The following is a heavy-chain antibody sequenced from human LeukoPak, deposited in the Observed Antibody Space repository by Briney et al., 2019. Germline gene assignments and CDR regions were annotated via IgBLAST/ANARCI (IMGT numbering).Heavy chain of an antibody. J-gene: IGHJ4*02. CDR2: ISCSGGST. V-gene: IGHV3-23*01. D-gene: IGHD3-22*01. Sequence: PGGSLRLSCAASGFTFSSYAMSWVRQAPGKGLEWVSAISCSGGSTYYAYSVNGRFTISRENSQNTLYLPMTSLSAEDTALYSCANSFSYYYDSSGYYPAYWGQGTLVTVSS. CDR1: GFTFSSYA. CDR3: ANSFSYYYDSSGYYPAY.